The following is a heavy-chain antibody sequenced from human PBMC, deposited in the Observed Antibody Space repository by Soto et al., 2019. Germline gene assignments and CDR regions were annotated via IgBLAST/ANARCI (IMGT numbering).Heavy chain of an antibody. V-gene: IGHV3-33*08. D-gene: IGHD2-2*01. CDR1: GFTFSSYA. CDR3: ARGVWAYCSSTSCYSFDY. J-gene: IGHJ4*02. CDR2: IWYDGSDK. Sequence: QVQLVESGGGVVQPGRSLRLSCAASGFTFSSYAMHWVRQAPGKGLEWVAVIWYDGSDKFHADSVKGRFTISRDNSKNTLYLQMNSLRAEDTAVYYCARGVWAYCSSTSCYSFDYWGQGTLVTVSS.